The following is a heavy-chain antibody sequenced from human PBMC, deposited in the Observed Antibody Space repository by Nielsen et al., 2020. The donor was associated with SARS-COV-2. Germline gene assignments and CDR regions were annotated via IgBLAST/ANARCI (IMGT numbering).Heavy chain of an antibody. CDR2: IWYDGSNK. CDR1: GFTFSTYG. CDR3: ARDWSRAFDV. Sequence: GESLKISCAASGFTFSTYGMHWVRQAPGKGLEWVAVIWYDGSNKYYPDSVKGRFTISRDNSKNTLYLQMNSLRAEDTAVYYCARDWSRAFDVWGQGTMVTVSS. J-gene: IGHJ3*01. V-gene: IGHV3-33*01.